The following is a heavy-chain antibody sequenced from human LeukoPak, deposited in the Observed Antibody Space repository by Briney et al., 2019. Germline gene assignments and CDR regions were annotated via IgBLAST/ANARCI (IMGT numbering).Heavy chain of an antibody. J-gene: IGHJ4*02. D-gene: IGHD3-10*01. V-gene: IGHV3-30-3*01. CDR1: GFTFSSYA. CDR3: ARDVLWFGEEPTSFDY. CDR2: ISYDGSNK. Sequence: GGSLRLSCAASGFTFSSYAMHWVRQAPGKGLEWVAVISYDGSNKYYADSVKGRFTISRDSAKNSLYLQMNSLRAEDTAVYYCARDVLWFGEEPTSFDYWGQGTLVTVSS.